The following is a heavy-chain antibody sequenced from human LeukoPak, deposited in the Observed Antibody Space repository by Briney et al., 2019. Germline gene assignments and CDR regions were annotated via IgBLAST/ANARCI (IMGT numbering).Heavy chain of an antibody. J-gene: IGHJ3*02. CDR2: INHSGST. V-gene: IGHV4-39*07. Sequence: SETLSLTCTISGGSISSSSYYWSWIRQPPGKGLEWIGEINHSGSTNYNPSLKSRVTISVDTSKNQFSLKLSSVTAADTAVYYCARVPVLRFLEWPDDAFDIWGQGTMVTVSS. D-gene: IGHD3-3*01. CDR3: ARVPVLRFLEWPDDAFDI. CDR1: GGSISSSSYY.